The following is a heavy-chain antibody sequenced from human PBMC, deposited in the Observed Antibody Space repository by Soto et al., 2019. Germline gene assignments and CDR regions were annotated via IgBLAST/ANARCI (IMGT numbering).Heavy chain of an antibody. D-gene: IGHD1-1*01. V-gene: IGHV4-59*08. Sequence: LETLSLTWTVAGGYISSYYGRWIRQPPGKGLEWIGYIYYSGSTNYNPSLKSRVTIPVDTSKNQFSLKLSSVTAADTAVYYCAGSSYNARIFDYWGQGTLVTVSS. CDR3: AGSSYNARIFDY. CDR2: IYYSGST. J-gene: IGHJ4*02. CDR1: GGYISSYY.